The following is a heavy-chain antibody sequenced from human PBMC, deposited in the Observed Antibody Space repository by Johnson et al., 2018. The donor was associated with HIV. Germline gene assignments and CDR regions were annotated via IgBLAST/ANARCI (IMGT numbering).Heavy chain of an antibody. D-gene: IGHD5-12*01. J-gene: IGHJ3*02. Sequence: QMQLVESGGGVVQPGRSLRLSCAASGFTFSSYGMHWVRQAPGKGLEWVAVIWYDGSNKYYADSVKGRFTVSRDNSKNTLYLQMNSLRAEDTAVYYCARDRPSKWLRSNDDAFDIWGQGTMVTVSS. V-gene: IGHV3-33*01. CDR2: IWYDGSNK. CDR3: ARDRPSKWLRSNDDAFDI. CDR1: GFTFSSYG.